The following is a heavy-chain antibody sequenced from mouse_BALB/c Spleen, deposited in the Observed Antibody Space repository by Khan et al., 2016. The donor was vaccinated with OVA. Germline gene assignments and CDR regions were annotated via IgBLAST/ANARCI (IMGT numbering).Heavy chain of an antibody. V-gene: IGHV3-2*02. D-gene: IGHD1-1*01. CDR3: ARVYGGDFDY. J-gene: IGHJ2*01. CDR2: ISYSGNT. CDR1: GYSIPRDYA. Sequence: EVQLQESGPGLVKPSQSLSLICTVTGYSIPRDYAWNWIRQFPGNKLEWMGFISYSGNTNYNPSLKSRISITRDTSKNQFLLHLNSVTTEDTATYYCARVYGGDFDYWGQGTTLTVSS.